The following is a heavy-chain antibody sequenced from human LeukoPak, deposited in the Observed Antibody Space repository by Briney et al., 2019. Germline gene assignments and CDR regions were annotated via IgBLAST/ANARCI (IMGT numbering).Heavy chain of an antibody. CDR1: GGTFSSYA. V-gene: IGHV1-69*04. Sequence: ASVKVSCKASGGTFSSYAIIWVRQAPGQGLEWMGRIIPILGIANYAQKFQGRVTITADKSTSTAYMELSSLRSEDTAVYYCASDSMTTVTPLGYWGQGTLVTVSS. J-gene: IGHJ4*02. CDR3: ASDSMTTVTPLGY. CDR2: IIPILGIA. D-gene: IGHD4-17*01.